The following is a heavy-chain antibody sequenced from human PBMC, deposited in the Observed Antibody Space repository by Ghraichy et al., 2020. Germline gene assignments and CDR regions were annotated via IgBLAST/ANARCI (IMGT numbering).Heavy chain of an antibody. D-gene: IGHD3-9*01. Sequence: ESLNISCTVSGDSIKTSVWWSWLRQPPGKGLEWIGEMYHDGDSNYGPSLESRATISVDKSRNQFSLTLRSLTDADTAVYYCAEKPITHDLMTAWGQGILVTVSS. V-gene: IGHV4-4*02. J-gene: IGHJ5*02. CDR1: GDSIKTSVW. CDR2: MYHDGDS. CDR3: AEKPITHDLMTA.